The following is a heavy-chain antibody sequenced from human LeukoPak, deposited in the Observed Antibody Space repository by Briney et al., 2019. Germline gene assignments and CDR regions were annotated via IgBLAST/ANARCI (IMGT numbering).Heavy chain of an antibody. Sequence: PVASVKVSCKASGYTFTGYYMHWVRQAPGQGLEWMGWINPNSGGTNYAQKFQGRVTMTRDTSISTAYMDLSRLRSDDTAVYYCARDPDYYYYYMDVWGKGTTVTISS. CDR1: GYTFTGYY. J-gene: IGHJ6*03. CDR3: ARDPDYYYYYMDV. V-gene: IGHV1-2*02. CDR2: INPNSGGT.